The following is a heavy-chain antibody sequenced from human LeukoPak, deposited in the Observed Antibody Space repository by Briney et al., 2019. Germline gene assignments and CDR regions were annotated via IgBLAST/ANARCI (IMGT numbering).Heavy chain of an antibody. V-gene: IGHV1-2*02. CDR2: INPNSGGT. J-gene: IGHJ3*02. Sequence: ASVKVSCKASGYTFTGYYMHWVRQAPGQGLEWMGWINPNSGGTNYAQKFQGRVTMTRDTSITTGYMGLSRLRSDDTAVYYCARISPTLDAFDIWGQGTMVTVSS. CDR1: GYTFTGYY. CDR3: ARISPTLDAFDI.